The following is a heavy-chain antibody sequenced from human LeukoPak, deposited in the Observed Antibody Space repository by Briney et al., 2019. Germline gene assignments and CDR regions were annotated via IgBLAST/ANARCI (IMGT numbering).Heavy chain of an antibody. CDR2: ISSSSSYI. Sequence: GGSLRLSCAASGFTFSSYSMNWVRQAPGKGLEWVSSISSSSSYIYYADSVKGRFTISRDNAKNSLCLQMNSLRAEDTAVYYCARATGYCSGGSCYSDAFDIWGQGTMVTVSS. CDR3: ARATGYCSGGSCYSDAFDI. V-gene: IGHV3-21*01. CDR1: GFTFSSYS. J-gene: IGHJ3*02. D-gene: IGHD2-15*01.